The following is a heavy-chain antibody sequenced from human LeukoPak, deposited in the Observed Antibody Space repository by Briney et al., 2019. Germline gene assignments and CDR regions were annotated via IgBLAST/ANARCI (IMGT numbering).Heavy chain of an antibody. Sequence: SETLSLTCTVSGGSISNYYWSWIRQPPGKGLEWIGYIYYSGSTNYNPSLKSRVTISVDTSKNQFSLKLSSVTAADTAVYYCARIPTVVTPFFDYWGQGTLVTVSS. D-gene: IGHD4-23*01. V-gene: IGHV4-59*12. J-gene: IGHJ4*02. CDR3: ARIPTVVTPFFDY. CDR2: IYYSGST. CDR1: GGSISNYY.